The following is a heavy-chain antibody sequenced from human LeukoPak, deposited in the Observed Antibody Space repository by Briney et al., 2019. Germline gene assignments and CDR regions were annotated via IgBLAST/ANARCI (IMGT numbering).Heavy chain of an antibody. CDR1: GFTFSNYG. CDR2: IWYDGRTK. J-gene: IGHJ4*02. CDR3: AREWGRIAVAGGPGY. V-gene: IGHV3-33*01. Sequence: PGRSLRLSCAASGFTFSNYGMHWVRQAPGKGLEWVALIWYDGRTKFHADSVKGRFTISRDNSKNTLYLQMDSLRDEDTAVYYCAREWGRIAVAGGPGYWGQGTRVTVSS. D-gene: IGHD6-19*01.